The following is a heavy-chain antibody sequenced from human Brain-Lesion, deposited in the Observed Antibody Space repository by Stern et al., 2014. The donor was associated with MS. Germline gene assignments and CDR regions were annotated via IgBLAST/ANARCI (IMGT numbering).Heavy chain of an antibody. Sequence: QVQLVQSGAEVKKPGASVKVSCKVSGYTLTELSMHWVRQALRKGLEWMGGFDPEDGETIYAQKFQGRVTMTEDTSTDTAYMELSSLRSEDTAVYYCATLSPGAGGNYYRHFDYWGQRTLVTVSS. D-gene: IGHD1-26*01. CDR1: GYTLTELS. CDR2: FDPEDGET. J-gene: IGHJ4*02. V-gene: IGHV1-24*01. CDR3: ATLSPGAGGNYYRHFDY.